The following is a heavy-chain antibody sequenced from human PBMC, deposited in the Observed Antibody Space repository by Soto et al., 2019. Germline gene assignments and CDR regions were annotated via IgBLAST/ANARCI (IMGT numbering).Heavy chain of an antibody. CDR1: GASITTYY. J-gene: IGHJ5*02. Sequence: SDTLSLNYTVSGASITTYYWTWIRQPPGKGLEWIGYISYSGSTDYNPSLKSRVTISFDASKNQISLQVRSATAADAAVYYCARDLKEYCSDGKCNWFDPWGQGTLVTVS. CDR2: ISYSGST. CDR3: ARDLKEYCSDGKCNWFDP. D-gene: IGHD2-15*01. V-gene: IGHV4-59*01.